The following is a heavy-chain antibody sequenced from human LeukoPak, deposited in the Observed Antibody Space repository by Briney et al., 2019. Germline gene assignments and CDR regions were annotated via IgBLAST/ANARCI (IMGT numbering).Heavy chain of an antibody. V-gene: IGHV4-30-2*01. J-gene: IGHJ5*02. CDR2: INHSGST. CDR3: ARQALYSSGWYRTNWFDP. Sequence: SETLSLTCAVSGGSISSGGYSWSWIRQPPRKGLEWIGEINHSGSTNYNPSLKSRVTISVDTSKNQFSLKLSSVTAADTAVYYCARQALYSSGWYRTNWFDPWGQGTLVTVSS. D-gene: IGHD6-19*01. CDR1: GGSISSGGYS.